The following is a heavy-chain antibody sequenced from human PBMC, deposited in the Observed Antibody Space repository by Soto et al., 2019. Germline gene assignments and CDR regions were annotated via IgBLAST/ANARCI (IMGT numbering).Heavy chain of an antibody. D-gene: IGHD6-13*01. CDR2: IIPIFGTA. V-gene: IGHV1-69*06. CDR3: ARDRPRYSGSIMGYYYGMDV. Sequence: QVQLVQSGAEVKKPGSSVKVSCKASGGTFSSYAISWVRQAPGQGLEWMGGIIPIFGTANYAQKFQGRVTITADKSTSTAYMELSSLRSEDTAVYYCARDRPRYSGSIMGYYYGMDVWGQGTTVTVSS. CDR1: GGTFSSYA. J-gene: IGHJ6*02.